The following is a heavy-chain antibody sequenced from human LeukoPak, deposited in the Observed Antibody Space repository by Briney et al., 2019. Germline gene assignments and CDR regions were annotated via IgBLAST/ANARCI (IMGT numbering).Heavy chain of an antibody. D-gene: IGHD6-6*01. CDR3: ASYPSSSPPFDY. CDR2: INPNTGDT. V-gene: IGHV1-2*02. J-gene: IGHJ4*02. Sequence: ASVKVSCXASGYTFTGYYMHWVRQAPGQGFVWMGWINPNTGDTNYAQKFQGRVTMTRDTTISAAFMELTRLTSDDTAVYYCASYPSSSPPFDYWGQGTLVTVSS. CDR1: GYTFTGYY.